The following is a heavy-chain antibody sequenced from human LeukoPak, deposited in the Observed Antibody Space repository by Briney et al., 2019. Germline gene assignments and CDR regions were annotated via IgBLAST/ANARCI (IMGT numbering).Heavy chain of an antibody. Sequence: ASVKVSCKASGYTFTGYYMHWVRQAPGQGLEWMGIINPSGGSTSYAQKFQGRVTMTRDMSTSTVYMELSSLRSEDTAVYYCAKVRAGMVRGAVDYWGQGTLVTVSS. CDR2: INPSGGST. CDR3: AKVRAGMVRGAVDY. V-gene: IGHV1-46*01. J-gene: IGHJ4*02. D-gene: IGHD3-10*01. CDR1: GYTFTGYY.